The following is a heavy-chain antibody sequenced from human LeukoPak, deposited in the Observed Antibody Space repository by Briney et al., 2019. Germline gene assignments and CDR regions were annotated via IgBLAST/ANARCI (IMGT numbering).Heavy chain of an antibody. CDR2: IYYSGST. J-gene: IGHJ4*02. CDR1: GGSMSSYY. V-gene: IGHV4-59*01. Sequence: MSSGTLSLTCTVSGGSMSSYYWSWIRQPPGKGLEWIGYIYYSGSTNYNPSLKSRVTISVDTSKNQFSLKLSSVTAADTAVYYCARARYYGSGSYYNDYWGQGTLVTVSS. CDR3: ARARYYGSGSYYNDY. D-gene: IGHD3-10*01.